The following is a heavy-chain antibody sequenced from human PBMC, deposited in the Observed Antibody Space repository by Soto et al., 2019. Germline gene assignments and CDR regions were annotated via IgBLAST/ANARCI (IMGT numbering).Heavy chain of an antibody. J-gene: IGHJ4*01. CDR2: TSYDGSNN. D-gene: IGHD3-16*01. CDR3: ARWGTKGGLDV. V-gene: IGHV3-33*05. Sequence: QVQLVESGGGVVQPGTSLRLSCVGSGFTFRSYVIHWVRQAPGKGLEWVALTSYDGSNNFYGDSVKGRFTISRHNSRNTVELQMDRLRFDDTALYYCARWGTKGGLDVWGQGTLVSVSS. CDR1: GFTFRSYV.